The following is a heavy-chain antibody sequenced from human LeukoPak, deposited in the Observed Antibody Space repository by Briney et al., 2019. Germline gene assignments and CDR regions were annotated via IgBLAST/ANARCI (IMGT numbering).Heavy chain of an antibody. D-gene: IGHD6-25*01. Sequence: GGSLRLSCAASGFTFSSWWMYWVRQVPGEGLVWVSRINTDGTITTYADSVKGRFTISRDNAKSTPYLQMNNLRAEDTAVYYCIRVAAYYFDQWGQGTLVTVSS. CDR1: GFTFSSWW. J-gene: IGHJ4*02. V-gene: IGHV3-74*01. CDR2: INTDGTIT. CDR3: IRVAAYYFDQ.